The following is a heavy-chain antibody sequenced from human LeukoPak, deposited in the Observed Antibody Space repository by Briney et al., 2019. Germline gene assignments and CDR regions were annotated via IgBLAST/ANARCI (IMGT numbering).Heavy chain of an antibody. CDR2: ISGSGGDT. CDR3: ARVPDCSGGSCYVGFDY. D-gene: IGHD2-15*01. V-gene: IGHV3-23*01. Sequence: GGTLRLSCAASGFSFNTYGMSWVRQAPEKGLEWVSAISGSGGDTYYADSVRGRFTISRDNAKNSLYLQMNSLRAEDTAVYYCARVPDCSGGSCYVGFDYWGQGTLVTVSS. J-gene: IGHJ4*02. CDR1: GFSFNTYG.